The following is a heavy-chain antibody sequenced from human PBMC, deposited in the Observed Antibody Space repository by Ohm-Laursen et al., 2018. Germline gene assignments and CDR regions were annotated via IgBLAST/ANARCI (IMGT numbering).Heavy chain of an antibody. D-gene: IGHD1-14*01. J-gene: IGHJ4*02. V-gene: IGHV3-7*01. CDR1: GFTFSSYA. CDR2: IKQDGTEK. CDR3: ARDPIDNNGYNPDY. Sequence: GSLRLSCAATGFTFSSYAMSWVRQAPGKGLEWVASIKQDGTEKHYVESMQGRFTISRDNAKNSVYLQMNSLRAEDTAIYYCARDPIDNNGYNPDYWGQGTLVTVSS.